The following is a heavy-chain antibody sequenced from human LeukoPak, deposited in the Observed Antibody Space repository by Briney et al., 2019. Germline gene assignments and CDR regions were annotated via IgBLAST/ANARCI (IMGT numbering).Heavy chain of an antibody. CDR2: IYYSGST. Sequence: PSETLSLTCTVSGGSISSSSYYWGWIRQPPGKGLEWIGSIYYSGSTYYNPSLKSRVTISVDTSKNQFSLKLSSVTAADTAVYYCARDENSSGYYGTFDIWGQGTMVTVSS. V-gene: IGHV4-39*07. J-gene: IGHJ3*02. D-gene: IGHD6-19*01. CDR3: ARDENSSGYYGTFDI. CDR1: GGSISSSSYY.